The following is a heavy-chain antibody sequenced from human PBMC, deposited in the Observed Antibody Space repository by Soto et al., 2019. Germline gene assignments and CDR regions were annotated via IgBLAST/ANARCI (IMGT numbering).Heavy chain of an antibody. V-gene: IGHV3-7*01. J-gene: IGHJ4*02. CDR2: IKQDGSEK. CDR1: GFTFSSYW. Sequence: GGSLRLSWAASGFTFSSYWMSWVRQAPGKGLEWVANIKQDGSEKYYVDSVKGRFTISRDSAKNSLYLQMNSLRAEDTAVYYCARTGEALRFLEWLSRELHYLDYWGQGTLVTVSS. D-gene: IGHD3-3*01. CDR3: ARTGEALRFLEWLSRELHYLDY.